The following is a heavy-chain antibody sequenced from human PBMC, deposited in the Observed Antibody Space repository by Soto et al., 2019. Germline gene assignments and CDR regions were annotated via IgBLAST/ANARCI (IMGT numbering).Heavy chain of an antibody. V-gene: IGHV4-59*01. CDR1: GGSISSYY. CDR3: GRTGYYDIFTGYYFKAFDY. Sequence: SETLSLTCTVSGGSISSYYWSWIRQPPGKGLEWIGYIYYSGSTNYNPSLKSRVTISVDTSKNQFSLKLSSVTGADTAVYYCGRTGYYDIFTGYYFKAFDYWGQGTLVTVSS. D-gene: IGHD3-9*01. CDR2: IYYSGST. J-gene: IGHJ4*02.